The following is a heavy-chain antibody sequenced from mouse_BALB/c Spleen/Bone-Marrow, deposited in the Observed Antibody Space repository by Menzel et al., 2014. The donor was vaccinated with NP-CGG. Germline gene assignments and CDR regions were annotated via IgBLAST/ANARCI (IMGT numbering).Heavy chain of an antibody. CDR3: ARRVWSRGGDY. J-gene: IGHJ4*01. CDR1: GFTFSSYT. V-gene: IGHV5-12-2*01. Sequence: EVQGVESGGGLVQPGGSLKLSCAASGFTFSSYTMSWVRQTPEQRLEWVAYISNGGGSTYYPDTVKGRFTISRDNAKNTLYLQMSSLKSEDTAMYCCARRVWSRGGDYWGQGTSVTVSS. CDR2: ISNGGGST. D-gene: IGHD2-10*02.